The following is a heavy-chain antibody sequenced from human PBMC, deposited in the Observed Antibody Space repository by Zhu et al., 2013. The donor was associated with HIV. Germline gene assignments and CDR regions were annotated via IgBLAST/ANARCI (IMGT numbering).Heavy chain of an antibody. Sequence: QAQLVQSGTEVEKPGASVTVSCKSSGYAFVGYYMHWVRQVPGQGFEWMGWINPDSGDTDYAQKFLGRVSITRDMSIGTAFMEVRRLTSDDTAVYYCARSLGLTFGVVVWGQGTLVTVSS. CDR1: GYAFVGYY. D-gene: IGHD3-3*01. V-gene: IGHV1-2*02. J-gene: IGHJ4*02. CDR2: INPDSGDT. CDR3: ARSLGLTFGVVV.